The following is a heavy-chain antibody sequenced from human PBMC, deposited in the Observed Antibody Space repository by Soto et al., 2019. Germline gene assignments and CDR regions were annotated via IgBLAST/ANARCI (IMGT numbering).Heavy chain of an antibody. J-gene: IGHJ4*02. CDR2: IYYSGST. Sequence: SETLSLTCTVSGGSISSSSYYWGWIRQPPGKGLEWIGSIYYSGSTYYNPSLKSRVTISVDTSKNQFSLKLSSVTAADTAVYYCARHSPAARLDYWGQGTLVTVSS. CDR3: ARHSPAARLDY. CDR1: GGSISSSSYY. V-gene: IGHV4-39*01. D-gene: IGHD6-6*01.